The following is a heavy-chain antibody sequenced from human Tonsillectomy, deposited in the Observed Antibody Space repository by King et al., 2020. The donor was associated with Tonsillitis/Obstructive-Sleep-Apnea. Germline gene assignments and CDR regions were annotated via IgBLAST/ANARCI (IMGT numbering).Heavy chain of an antibody. CDR3: ARRDDFWSGDAFDI. J-gene: IGHJ3*02. Sequence: VQLVESGGGLVKPGGSLRLSCAASGFTFSSYTMNRVRQAPGKGLEWVSSISSSSSYIYYADSVKGRFTISRDNAKNSLYLQMFSLRAEDTAMYYCARRDDFWSGDAFDIWGQGTMVTVSS. CDR1: GFTFSSYT. D-gene: IGHD3-3*01. V-gene: IGHV3-21*01. CDR2: ISSSSSYI.